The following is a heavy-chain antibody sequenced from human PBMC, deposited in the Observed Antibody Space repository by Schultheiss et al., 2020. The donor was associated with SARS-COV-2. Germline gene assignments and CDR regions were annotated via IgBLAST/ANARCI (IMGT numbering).Heavy chain of an antibody. Sequence: GGSLRLSCAASGFTFDDYAMHWVRQAPGKGLEWVSGISWNSGSIGYADSVKGRFTISRDNAKNSLYLQMNSLRAEDTAVYYCARVYSYYYYMDVWGKGTTVTVSS. CDR3: ARVYSYYYYMDV. J-gene: IGHJ6*03. CDR2: ISWNSGSI. V-gene: IGHV3-9*01. CDR1: GFTFDDYA.